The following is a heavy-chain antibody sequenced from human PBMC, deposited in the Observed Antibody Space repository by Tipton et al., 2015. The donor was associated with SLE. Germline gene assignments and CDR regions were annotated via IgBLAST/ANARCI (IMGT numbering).Heavy chain of an antibody. CDR1: GGTFTDYA. CDR2: IIPLFGTS. V-gene: IGHV1-69*05. D-gene: IGHD2-15*01. J-gene: IGHJ4*02. CDR3: ASRGSCSGDGCSSLGPLDY. Sequence: QLVQSGAEVKKPGSSVKVSCKASGGTFTDYAFYWVRQAPGQGLEWMGEIIPLFGTSNYAQKFKGRVSITTDESTNTAYLELSSLRFEDTAVYYCASRGSCSGDGCSSLGPLDYWGQGTLVTVSS.